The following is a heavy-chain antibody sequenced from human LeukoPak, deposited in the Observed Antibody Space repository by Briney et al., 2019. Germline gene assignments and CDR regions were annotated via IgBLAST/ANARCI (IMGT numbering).Heavy chain of an antibody. Sequence: HPGGSLRLSCAASGFTFSSYAVTWVRQAPGKGLEWVSSISGSGATTYNADPLKGRFTISRDNSKNTLYLQMNSLRAEDTAVYYCVKDRYYYGSGSPYFDYWGQGTLVTVSS. CDR2: ISGSGATT. CDR3: VKDRYYYGSGSPYFDY. CDR1: GFTFSSYA. J-gene: IGHJ4*02. V-gene: IGHV3-23*01. D-gene: IGHD3-10*01.